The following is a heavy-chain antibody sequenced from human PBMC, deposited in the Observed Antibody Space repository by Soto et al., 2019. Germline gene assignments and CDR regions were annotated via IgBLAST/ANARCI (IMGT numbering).Heavy chain of an antibody. J-gene: IGHJ3*02. D-gene: IGHD3-10*01. CDR3: ARKAGILWLSGAFDI. CDR1: GFTFSSYS. V-gene: IGHV3-21*01. Sequence: KPGGSLRLSCAASGFTFSSYSMNWVRQAPGKGLEWVSSISSSSSYIYYADSVKGRFTISRDNAKNSLYLQMNSLRAEDTAVYYCARKAGILWLSGAFDIWGQGTMVTVSS. CDR2: ISSSSSYI.